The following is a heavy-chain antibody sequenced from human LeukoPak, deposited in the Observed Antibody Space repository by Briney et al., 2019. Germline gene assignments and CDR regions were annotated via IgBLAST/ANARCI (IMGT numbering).Heavy chain of an antibody. CDR1: GFTVSSDY. Sequence: GGSLRLSCAASGFTVSSDYMSWVRQAPGKGLEWVSVIYSGGSTYYADSVKGRFAISRDNSKNTLYLQMNSLRAEGTAVYYCARDMGEVIVEGAFDIWGQGTMVTVSS. D-gene: IGHD2-21*01. J-gene: IGHJ3*02. CDR3: ARDMGEVIVEGAFDI. CDR2: IYSGGST. V-gene: IGHV3-53*01.